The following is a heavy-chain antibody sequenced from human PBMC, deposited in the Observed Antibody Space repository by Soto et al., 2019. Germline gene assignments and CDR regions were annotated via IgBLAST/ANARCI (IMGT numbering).Heavy chain of an antibody. D-gene: IGHD5-12*01. CDR1: GGTFSSYA. V-gene: IGHV1-69*13. J-gene: IGHJ5*02. CDR2: IIPIFGTA. CDR3: ARRYSGYERLDSWFDP. Sequence: SVKVSCKASGGTFSSYAISWVRQAPGQGLEWMGGIIPIFGTANYAQKFQGRVTITADESTSTAYMELSSLRSEDTAVYYCARRYSGYERLDSWFDPWGQGTLVTVSS.